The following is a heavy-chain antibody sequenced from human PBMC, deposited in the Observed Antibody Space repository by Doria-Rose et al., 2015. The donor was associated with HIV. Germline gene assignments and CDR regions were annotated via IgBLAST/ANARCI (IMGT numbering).Heavy chain of an antibody. J-gene: IGHJ4*02. CDR2: IFSDDER. V-gene: IGHV2-26*01. CDR3: ARIKSSRWYHKYYFDF. Sequence: SGPVLVKPTETLTLTCTVSGVSLSSPGMGVNWIRQPPGKALEWLANIFSDDERSYKSSLKSGLTISRGTSKSRAVLTMTDMDPVDTATYYCARIKSSRWYHKYYFDFWGQGTLVIVSA. D-gene: IGHD6-13*01. CDR1: GVSLSSPGMG.